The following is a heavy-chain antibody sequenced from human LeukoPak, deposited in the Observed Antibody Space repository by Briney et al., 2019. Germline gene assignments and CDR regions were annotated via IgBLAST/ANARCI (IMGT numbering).Heavy chain of an antibody. J-gene: IGHJ6*02. CDR2: ISWGSGNI. Sequence: PGGSLRLSCAVSGFTFDDYVIHWVRQVPGKGLEWVSGISWGSGNIGYADSVKGRFTISRDNAKNSLFLQMNSLAAKDTALYYCAKDRLATEYYYYYGLDVWGQGTTVTVSS. D-gene: IGHD5-12*01. CDR3: AKDRLATEYYYYYGLDV. V-gene: IGHV3-9*01. CDR1: GFTFDDYV.